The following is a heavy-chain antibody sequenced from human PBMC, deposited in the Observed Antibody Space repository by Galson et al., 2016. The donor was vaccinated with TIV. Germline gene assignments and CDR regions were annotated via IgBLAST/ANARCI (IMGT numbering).Heavy chain of an antibody. CDR2: INPSVGGT. D-gene: IGHD2-21*02. Sequence: SVKVSCKASGYNFIDYDMNWVRQAPGQGLEWMGIINPSVGGTSYAQKFQGRVTMTRDTSTNTVSVELSSLTYEDTAAYYCARIQSCGGDCYYFDSWGQGALVTVSS. CDR3: ARIQSCGGDCYYFDS. V-gene: IGHV1-46*01. CDR1: GYNFIDYD. J-gene: IGHJ4*02.